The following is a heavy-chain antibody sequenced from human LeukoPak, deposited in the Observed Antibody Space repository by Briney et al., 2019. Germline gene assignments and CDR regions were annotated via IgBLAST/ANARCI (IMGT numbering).Heavy chain of an antibody. CDR1: GFTFSSYS. Sequence: PGGSLRLSCAASGFTFSSYSMRWVRQAPGKGLDWASAISGIGGSTYYADSVKGRFTISSDNSNNTPYLQMNSLRAEDTAVYYCAKVRGYCSGGSCPDYWGQGTLVTVSS. J-gene: IGHJ4*02. V-gene: IGHV3-23*01. CDR2: ISGIGGST. CDR3: AKVRGYCSGGSCPDY. D-gene: IGHD2-15*01.